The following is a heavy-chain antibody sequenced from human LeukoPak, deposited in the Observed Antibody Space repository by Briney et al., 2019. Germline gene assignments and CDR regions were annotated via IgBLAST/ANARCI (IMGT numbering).Heavy chain of an antibody. CDR1: GSRFTSYW. CDR3: ARPYSSGWYYFDY. D-gene: IGHD6-19*01. V-gene: IGHV5-51*01. J-gene: IGHJ4*02. CDR2: IYPGDSDT. Sequence: GESLKISCKGSGSRFTSYWIGWVRQLPGKGLEWMGIIYPGDSDTRYSPSFQGQVTISADKSISTAYLQWSSLKASDTAMYYCARPYSSGWYYFDYWGQGTLVTVSS.